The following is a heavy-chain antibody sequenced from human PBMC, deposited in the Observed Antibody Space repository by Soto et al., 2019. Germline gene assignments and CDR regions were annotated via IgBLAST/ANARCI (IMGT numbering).Heavy chain of an antibody. CDR1: GFTFSSYG. J-gene: IGHJ4*02. V-gene: IGHV3-33*01. D-gene: IGHD5-12*01. CDR2: IWYDGSNK. Sequence: QVQLVESGGGVVQPGRSLRLSCAASGFTFSSYGMHWVRQAPGKGLEWVAVIWYDGSNKYYADSVKGRFTISRDNSKNTLYLQMNSLRAEDTAVYYCAAYSGYGSYFDYWGQGTLVTVSS. CDR3: AAYSGYGSYFDY.